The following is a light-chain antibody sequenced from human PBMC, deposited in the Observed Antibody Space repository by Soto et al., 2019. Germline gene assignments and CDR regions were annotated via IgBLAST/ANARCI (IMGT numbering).Light chain of an antibody. V-gene: IGKV3-11*01. CDR1: QSVSSY. CDR2: DAS. CDR3: QQRSNWPIT. Sequence: EIVLTQSPATLSLSPGERATLPCRASQSVSSYLAWYQQKPGQAPRLPIYDASNRATGIPARFSGSGSGTDFTLTISSLEPEDVAVYYCQQRSNWPITFGQGTRLEI. J-gene: IGKJ5*01.